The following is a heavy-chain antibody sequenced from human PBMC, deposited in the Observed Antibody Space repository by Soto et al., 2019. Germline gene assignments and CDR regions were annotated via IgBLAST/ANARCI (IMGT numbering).Heavy chain of an antibody. J-gene: IGHJ4*02. CDR2: IYYSGST. V-gene: IGHV4-30-4*01. CDR1: VGSISSGDYY. CDR3: ARGGALGYCSGGSCYSFDY. D-gene: IGHD2-15*01. Sequence: QVQLQESGPGLVKPSQTLSLTCTVSVGSISSGDYYWSWIRQPPGKGLEGIGYIYYSGSTYYNPSLKSRVTISVDTSKNQFSLKLSSVTAADTAVYYCARGGALGYCSGGSCYSFDYWGQGTLVTVSS.